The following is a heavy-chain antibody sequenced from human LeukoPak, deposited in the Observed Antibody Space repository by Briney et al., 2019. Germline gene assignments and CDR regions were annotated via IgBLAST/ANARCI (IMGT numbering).Heavy chain of an antibody. J-gene: IGHJ4*02. D-gene: IGHD7-27*01. CDR2: INHSGST. CDR1: GGSFSGYY. V-gene: IGHV4-34*01. Sequence: SETLSLTGAGYGGSFSGYYWSWIRQRPGKGLEWIGEINHSGSTNYNPSLKSRVTISVDTSKNQFSLKLSSVTAADTAVYYCARGWGLFDYWGQGTLVTVSS. CDR3: ARGWGLFDY.